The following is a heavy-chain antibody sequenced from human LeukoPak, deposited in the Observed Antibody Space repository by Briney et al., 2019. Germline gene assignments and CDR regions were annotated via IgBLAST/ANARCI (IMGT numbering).Heavy chain of an antibody. J-gene: IGHJ4*02. D-gene: IGHD3-22*01. CDR2: ISGNGNA. V-gene: IGHV3-23*01. CDR1: GFTLSSYA. Sequence: GGSLRLSCAASGFTLSSYAMNWVRQAPGKGLEWVSAISGNGNAYYADSVKGRFTISRDNSKNTLYLQMNSLRAEDTAVYYCARVDYDSSGYYWGGSFDYWGQGTLVTVSS. CDR3: ARVDYDSSGYYWGGSFDY.